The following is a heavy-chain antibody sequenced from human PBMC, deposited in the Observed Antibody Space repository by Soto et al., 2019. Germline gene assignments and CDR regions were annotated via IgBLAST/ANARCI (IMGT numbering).Heavy chain of an antibody. V-gene: IGHV5-51*01. J-gene: IGHJ6*01. CDR3: ARQGGGGGVLEWLLDLGSENYYYGTDV. D-gene: IGHD3-3*01. CDR2: IYPGDSDT. CDR1: GYSFTSYW. Sequence: PGESLKISCKGSGYSFTSYWIGWVRQMPGKGLEWMGIIYPGDSDTRYSPSFQGQVTISADKSISTAYLQWSSLKASDTAMYYCARQGGGGGVLEWLLDLGSENYYYGTDVCGQGTTVTVSS.